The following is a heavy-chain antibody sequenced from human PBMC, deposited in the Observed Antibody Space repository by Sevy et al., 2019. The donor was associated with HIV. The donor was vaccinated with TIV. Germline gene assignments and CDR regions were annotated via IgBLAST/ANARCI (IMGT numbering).Heavy chain of an antibody. V-gene: IGHV3-21*01. CDR1: GFTFSSYS. D-gene: IGHD6-19*01. Sequence: GGSLRLSCAASGFTFSSYSMNWVRQAPGKGLEWVSSISSSSSYIYYADSVKGRFTISRDNAKNSLYLQMNSLRAKDTAVYYCARGVGIAVAGTGNYWGQGTLVTVSS. CDR3: ARGVGIAVAGTGNY. J-gene: IGHJ4*02. CDR2: ISSSSSYI.